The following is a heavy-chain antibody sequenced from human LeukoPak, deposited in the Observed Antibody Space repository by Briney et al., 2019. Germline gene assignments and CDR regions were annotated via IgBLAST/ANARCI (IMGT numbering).Heavy chain of an antibody. CDR2: IYPGDSDT. D-gene: IGHD1-1*01. CDR3: ARQQIQQLGPHFDS. V-gene: IGHV5-51*01. Sequence: GASLQISCDASGSTFTYYWIAGGRPLPGKGLEWMGVIYPGDSDTRYNPSFQGQVTISADKSIGTTYLQWSSLKASDSAMYYCARQQIQQLGPHFDSWGQGTLVTVSS. CDR1: GSTFTYYW. J-gene: IGHJ4*02.